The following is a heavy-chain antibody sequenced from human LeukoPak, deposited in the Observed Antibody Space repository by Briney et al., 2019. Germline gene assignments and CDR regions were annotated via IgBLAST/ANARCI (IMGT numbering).Heavy chain of an antibody. V-gene: IGHV4-59*12. Sequence: SETLSLTCTVSGGSISSYYWSWIRQSPGKGLEWVGYIYYSRTTNYNPSLKSRVPISVDTSKNQFSLKLSSATAADTAVYYCAGGDGSGRLRPFDYWGQGTLVTVSS. CDR2: IYYSRTT. D-gene: IGHD3-10*01. CDR1: GGSISSYY. J-gene: IGHJ4*02. CDR3: AGGDGSGRLRPFDY.